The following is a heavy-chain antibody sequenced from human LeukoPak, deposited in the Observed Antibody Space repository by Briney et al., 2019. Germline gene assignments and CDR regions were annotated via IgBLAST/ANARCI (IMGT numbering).Heavy chain of an antibody. V-gene: IGHV3-74*01. Sequence: GGSLRLSCAASGFTFSSYWMHWVRQAPGKGLVWVSRINTDGSSTSYADSVKGRFTISRDNAKNTAYLQMNSLRAEDTAVYYCARVKVGSWDWFDPWGQGTLVTVSS. CDR3: ARVKVGSWDWFDP. CDR1: GFTFSSYW. J-gene: IGHJ5*02. CDR2: INTDGSST. D-gene: IGHD1-26*01.